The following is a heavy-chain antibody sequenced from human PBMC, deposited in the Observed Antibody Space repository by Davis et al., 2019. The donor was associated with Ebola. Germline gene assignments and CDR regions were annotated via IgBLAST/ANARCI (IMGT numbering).Heavy chain of an antibody. CDR3: ARWAVITPTAWDY. CDR1: GYTFTSYA. V-gene: IGHV1-18*01. D-gene: IGHD4-23*01. J-gene: IGHJ4*02. CDR2: ISAYNGNT. Sequence: ASVKVSCKASGYTFTSYAMNWVRQAPGQGLEWLGWISAYNGNTNYAQTLQGRVTMTTDTSTNTAYMELRSLKSDDTAVYYCARWAVITPTAWDYWGQGTLVTVSS.